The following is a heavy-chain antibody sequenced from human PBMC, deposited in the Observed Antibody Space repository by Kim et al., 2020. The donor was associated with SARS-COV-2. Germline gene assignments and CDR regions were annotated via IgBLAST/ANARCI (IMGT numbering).Heavy chain of an antibody. CDR2: INHSGST. D-gene: IGHD3-9*01. V-gene: IGHV4-34*01. J-gene: IGHJ3*02. CDR1: GGSFSGYY. Sequence: SETLSLTCAVYGGSFSGYYWSWIRQPPGKGLEWIGEINHSGSTNYNPSLKSRVTISVDTSKNQFSLKLSSVTAADTAGYYCARGRKYGSDILTGCHWAFVIWGQGTMVTVSS. CDR3: ARGRKYGSDILTGCHWAFVI.